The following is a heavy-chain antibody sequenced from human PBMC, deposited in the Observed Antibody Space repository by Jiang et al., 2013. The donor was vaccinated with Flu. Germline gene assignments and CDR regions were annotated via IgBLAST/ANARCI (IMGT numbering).Heavy chain of an antibody. Sequence: QTLSLTCAISGDRVSSNSAAWNWIRQSPSRGLEWLGRTYYRSKWYNDYAISVKSRITINPDTSKNQFSLQLNSVTPEDTAVYYCARYDEGSSGWPFDYWGQGTLVTVSS. V-gene: IGHV6-1*01. CDR1: GDRVSSNSAA. CDR2: TYYRSKWYN. CDR3: ARYDEGSSGWPFDY. D-gene: IGHD6-19*01. J-gene: IGHJ4*02.